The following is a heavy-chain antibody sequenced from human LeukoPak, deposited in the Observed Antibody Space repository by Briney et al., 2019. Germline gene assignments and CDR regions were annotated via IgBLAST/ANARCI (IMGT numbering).Heavy chain of an antibody. CDR1: GGSIISSNW. J-gene: IGHJ4*02. CDR2: IYHSGST. Sequence: PSGTLSLTCAVSGGSIISSNWWSWVRQPPGKGLEWIGEIYHSGSTNYNPSLKSRVTISVDKSKNQFSLKLSSVTAADTAVYYRASGILLTGYYYFDYWGQGTLVTVSS. V-gene: IGHV4-4*02. D-gene: IGHD3-9*01. CDR3: ASGILLTGYYYFDY.